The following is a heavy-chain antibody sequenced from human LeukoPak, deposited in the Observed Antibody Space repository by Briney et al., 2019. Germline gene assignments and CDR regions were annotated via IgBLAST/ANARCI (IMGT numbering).Heavy chain of an antibody. CDR2: ISSSRSYI. Sequence: PGGSLRLSCAASGFTFSSYSMNWVRQAPGKGLEWVSSISSSRSYIYYADSVKGRFTISRDNAKNSLYLQMNSLRAEDTAVYYCARDLIGTLDSSGYHNDAFDIWGQGTMVTVSS. D-gene: IGHD3-22*01. CDR3: ARDLIGTLDSSGYHNDAFDI. J-gene: IGHJ3*02. V-gene: IGHV3-21*01. CDR1: GFTFSSYS.